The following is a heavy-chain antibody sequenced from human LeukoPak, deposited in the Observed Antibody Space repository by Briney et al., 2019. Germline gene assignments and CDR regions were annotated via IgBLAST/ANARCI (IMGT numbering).Heavy chain of an antibody. CDR1: GGSLSGDY. V-gene: IGHV4-59*01. CDR2: IFYKGTT. J-gene: IGHJ4*02. CDR3: ARGRSATRWALPHLDR. D-gene: IGHD5-24*01. Sequence: SETLSLTCSVSGGSLSGDYWNWIRHSPGKHLEWIGYIFYKGTTNYNPSLKSRVTISIDTPKNQFSLTLTSVNNVDTAIYYCARGRSATRWALPHLDRWGQGTLVTVSS.